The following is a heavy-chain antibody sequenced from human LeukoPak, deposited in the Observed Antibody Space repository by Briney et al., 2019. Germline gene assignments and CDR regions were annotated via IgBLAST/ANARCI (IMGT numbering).Heavy chain of an antibody. CDR2: ISSGSSTI. D-gene: IGHD7-27*01. J-gene: IGHJ4*02. Sequence: PGGSLRLSCAASGFTFNTYSMNWVRQAPGKGLEWVSYISSGSSTIYYADSVKGRFTISRDNAKNSLYLKINRLRDEETAVYYCARGNWAFDYWGQGTLVTVSS. CDR3: ARGNWAFDY. CDR1: GFTFNTYS. V-gene: IGHV3-48*02.